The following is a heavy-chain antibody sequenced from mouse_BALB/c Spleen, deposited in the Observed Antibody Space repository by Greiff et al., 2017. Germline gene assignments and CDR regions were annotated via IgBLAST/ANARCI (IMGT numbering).Heavy chain of an antibody. V-gene: IGHV1S135*01. D-gene: IGHD1-1*01. J-gene: IGHJ2*01. CDR3: ARSPIYYYGSSSYYFDY. CDR2: IDPYNGGT. CDR1: GYAFTSYN. Sequence: EVQLQQSGPELVKPGASVKVSCKASGYAFTSYNMYWVKQSHGKSLEWIGYIDPYNGGTSYNQKFKGKATLTVDKSSSTAYMHLNSLTSEDSAVYYCARSPIYYYGSSSYYFDYWGQGTTLTVSS.